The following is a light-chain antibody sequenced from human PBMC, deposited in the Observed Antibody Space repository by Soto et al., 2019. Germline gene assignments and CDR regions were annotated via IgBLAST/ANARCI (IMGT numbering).Light chain of an antibody. J-gene: IGKJ3*01. CDR3: QQYYRIPFT. CDR1: QSVLYSSNNKDY. V-gene: IGKV4-1*01. Sequence: DIVMTQSPDSLAVSLGERATMNCKSSQSVLYSSNNKDYLAWYQQKPGQPPKLLIYWASTRESVVPDRFSGSGSGTDFTLTISRLQAEDVAVYYCQQYYRIPFTFGHGTKVDIK. CDR2: WAS.